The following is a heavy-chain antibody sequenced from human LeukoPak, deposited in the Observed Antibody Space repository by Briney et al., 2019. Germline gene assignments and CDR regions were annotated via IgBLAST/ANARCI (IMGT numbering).Heavy chain of an antibody. CDR3: ARFFKYYYDSSNRAFDI. CDR2: INPNSGGT. J-gene: IGHJ3*02. D-gene: IGHD3-22*01. CDR1: GYIFTDYY. Sequence: ASVKVSCKASGYIFTDYYMHWVRQAPGQELGWMGRINPNSGGTNYAQKFQGRVTMTRDTSISTAYMELSSLRSEDTAVYYCARFFKYYYDSSNRAFDIWGQGTMVTVSS. V-gene: IGHV1/OR15-1*04.